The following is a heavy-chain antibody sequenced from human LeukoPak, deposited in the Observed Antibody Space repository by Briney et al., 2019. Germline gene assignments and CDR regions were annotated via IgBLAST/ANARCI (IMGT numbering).Heavy chain of an antibody. CDR3: ARRGGGKYYDILTGRHFDY. CDR1: GYTFSSYW. V-gene: IGHV5-51*01. CDR2: IYPGDSDT. D-gene: IGHD3-9*01. Sequence: GEFLKISCKGSGYTFSSYWIGWVRQMPGKGLEWMGIIYPGDSDTKYSPSFQGQVTISVDKSISTAYLQWSGLKASDTAMYYCARRGGGKYYDILTGRHFDYWGQGTLVTVSS. J-gene: IGHJ4*02.